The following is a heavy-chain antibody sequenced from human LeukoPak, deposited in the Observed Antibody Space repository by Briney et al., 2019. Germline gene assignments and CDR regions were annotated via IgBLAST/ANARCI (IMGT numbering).Heavy chain of an antibody. D-gene: IGHD2-2*01. Sequence: MTSETLSLTCAVYGGSFSSYYWSWIRQPPGKGLEWIGEINHSGSTNYNPSLKSRVTISVDTSKNQFSLKLSSVTAADTAVYYCAREHSSTYAFDIWGQGTMVTVSS. CDR2: INHSGST. CDR3: AREHSSTYAFDI. CDR1: GGSFSSYY. J-gene: IGHJ3*02. V-gene: IGHV4-34*01.